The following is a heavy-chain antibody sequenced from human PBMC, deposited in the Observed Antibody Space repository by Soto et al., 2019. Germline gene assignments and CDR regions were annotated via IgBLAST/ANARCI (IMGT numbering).Heavy chain of an antibody. J-gene: IGHJ4*02. D-gene: IGHD6-25*01. Sequence: EVQLLESGGGLVQPGGSLRLSCAASGFTFSNYAMSWVRQAPGKGLEWVSAITGSGGDTYHADSVKGRFTISRDNSKTTLFLQMNRLRADDTAVYYCAKGSASGSPYYFDFWGQGTLVTVSS. V-gene: IGHV3-23*01. CDR3: AKGSASGSPYYFDF. CDR1: GFTFSNYA. CDR2: ITGSGGDT.